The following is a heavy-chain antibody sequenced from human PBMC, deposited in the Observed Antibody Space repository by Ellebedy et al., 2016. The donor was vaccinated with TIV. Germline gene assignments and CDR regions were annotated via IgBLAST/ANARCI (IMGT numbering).Heavy chain of an antibody. CDR1: GYTFTAYH. D-gene: IGHD6-13*01. J-gene: IGHJ4*02. CDR2: IYPYNGDT. V-gene: IGHV1-2*02. CDR3: AALPYISTSSAY. Sequence: ASVKVSCKASGYTFTAYHIHWVRQAPGQGLEWMGWIYPYNGDTNYAQKFQGRVTMTRDTSISTGYMELSGLKSDDTAVYYCAALPYISTSSAYWGQGTLVTASS.